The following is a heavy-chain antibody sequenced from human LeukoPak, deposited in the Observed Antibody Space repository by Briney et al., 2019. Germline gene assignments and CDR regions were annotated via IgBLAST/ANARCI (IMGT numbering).Heavy chain of an antibody. J-gene: IGHJ5*02. D-gene: IGHD3-9*01. CDR3: AREILFEWDNWFDP. CDR2: IYYSGST. Sequence: PSETLSLTCTVSGGSISSSSYYWGWIRQPPGKGLEWIESIYYSGSTYYNPSLKSRVTMSVDTSNNHFSLKLRSVTAADTAIYYCAREILFEWDNWFDPWGQGTLVTVSS. CDR1: GGSISSSSYY. V-gene: IGHV4-39*07.